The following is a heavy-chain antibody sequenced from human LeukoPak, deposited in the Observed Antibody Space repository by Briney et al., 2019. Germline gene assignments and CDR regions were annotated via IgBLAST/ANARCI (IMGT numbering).Heavy chain of an antibody. J-gene: IGHJ4*02. CDR2: IDPNSGDT. Sequence: ASVKVSCKASGYSFTGYFIHWVRQAPGQGLEWMGCIDPNSGDTKYAQKFQGRVSMPRDTSTRTAYMELGRLRYDDTAVYFCARSGSTGYSLDYWGQGTLVTVSS. CDR1: GYSFTGYF. D-gene: IGHD3-22*01. V-gene: IGHV1-2*02. CDR3: ARSGSTGYSLDY.